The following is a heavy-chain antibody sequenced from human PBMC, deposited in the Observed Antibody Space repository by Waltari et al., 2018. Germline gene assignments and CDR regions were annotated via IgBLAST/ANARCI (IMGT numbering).Heavy chain of an antibody. J-gene: IGHJ6*02. D-gene: IGHD1-1*01. CDR3: ARVSRRTYRSPVPGRHYYYGMDV. CDR2: ISSDASDT. Sequence: EEQLVETGGGLVKPGDSLRLSCADSGFTFSSVWMNWVRNAPGKGPLCGSRISSDASDTTYADSVKGRFTISRDNARNTLYLQMNRLRAEDTAVYFCARVSRRTYRSPVPGRHYYYGMDVWGQGTTVTVSS. V-gene: IGHV3-74*03. CDR1: GFTFSSVW.